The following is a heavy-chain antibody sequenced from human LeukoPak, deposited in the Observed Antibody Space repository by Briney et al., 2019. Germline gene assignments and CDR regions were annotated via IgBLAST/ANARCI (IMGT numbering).Heavy chain of an antibody. J-gene: IGHJ4*02. V-gene: IGHV1-2*02. Sequence: ASVKVSCKASGYTSTGYYMHWVRQAPGQGLEWMGWINPNSGGTNYAQKFQGRVTMTRDTSISTAYMELSRLRSDDAAVYYCATDTIFGVVSNDYWGQGTLVTVSS. CDR3: ATDTIFGVVSNDY. D-gene: IGHD3-3*01. CDR1: GYTSTGYY. CDR2: INPNSGGT.